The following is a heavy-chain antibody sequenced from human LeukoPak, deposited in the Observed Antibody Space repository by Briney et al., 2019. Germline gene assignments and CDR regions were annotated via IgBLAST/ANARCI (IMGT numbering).Heavy chain of an antibody. J-gene: IGHJ4*02. CDR1: GFTFSSYA. V-gene: IGHV3-30-3*01. D-gene: IGHD2-21*02. Sequence: GGSLRLSCAASGFTFSSYAMHWVRQAPGKGLEWVAVISYDGSNKYYADSVKGRFTISRDNSKNTLYLQMNSLRAEDTAMYYCARVRIGGYCGGDCYSPDYWGQGTLVTVSS. CDR2: ISYDGSNK. CDR3: ARVRIGGYCGGDCYSPDY.